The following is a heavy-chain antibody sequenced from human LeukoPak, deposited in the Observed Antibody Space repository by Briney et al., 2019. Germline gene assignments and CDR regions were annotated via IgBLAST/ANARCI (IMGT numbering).Heavy chain of an antibody. V-gene: IGHV1-46*01. CDR3: ARERLPLGYYYGMDV. CDR1: GYTFTSY. D-gene: IGHD1-1*01. CDR2: INPNGGGT. J-gene: IGHJ6*02. Sequence: AASVKVSCKTSGYTFTSYMHWMRQAPGQGLEWVGMINPNGGGTSSAQKFQGRVTMTRDTSTSTVYMELSRLRSDDTAVYYCARERLPLGYYYGMDVWGQGTTVTVSS.